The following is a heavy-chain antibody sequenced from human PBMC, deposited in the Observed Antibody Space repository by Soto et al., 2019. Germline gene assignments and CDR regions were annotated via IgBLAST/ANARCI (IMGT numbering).Heavy chain of an antibody. CDR1: GGSISSCGYN. CDR2: IYYSGST. D-gene: IGHD4-17*01. Sequence: QVQLQESGPGLVKPSQTLSLTCTVSGGSISSCGYNWSWIRQHPGKGLEWIGYIYYSGSTYYNPSLKSRVTISVDTSKNQFSLKLSSVTAADTAVYYCARCYGDYVFDYWGQGTLVTVSS. J-gene: IGHJ4*02. CDR3: ARCYGDYVFDY. V-gene: IGHV4-31*03.